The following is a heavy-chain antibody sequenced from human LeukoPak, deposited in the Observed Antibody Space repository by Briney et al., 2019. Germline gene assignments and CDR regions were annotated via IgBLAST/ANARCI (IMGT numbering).Heavy chain of an antibody. CDR1: GGTFSSYA. D-gene: IGHD5-12*01. CDR2: IIPIFGTA. CDR3: ARGPKGGGYELLYYYYGMDV. J-gene: IGHJ6*02. Sequence: GASVKVSCKASGGTFSSYANSWVRQAPGQGLEWMGGIIPIFGTANYAQEFQGRVTITADESTSTAYMELSSLRSEDTAVYYCARGPKGGGYELLYYYYGMDVWGQGTTVTVSS. V-gene: IGHV1-69*13.